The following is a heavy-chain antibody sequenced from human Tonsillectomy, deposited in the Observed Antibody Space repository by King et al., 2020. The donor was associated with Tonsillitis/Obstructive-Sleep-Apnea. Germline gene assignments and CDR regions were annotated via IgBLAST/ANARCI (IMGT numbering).Heavy chain of an antibody. D-gene: IGHD6-6*01. J-gene: IGHJ3*02. CDR1: GFTFSSYS. CDR2: ISSSSSYI. Sequence: VQLVESGGGLVKPGGSLRLSCAASGFTFSSYSMNWVRQAPGKGLEWVSSISSSSSYIYYADSVKGRFTISRDNANNSLYLQMNSLRAEDMAVYYCARAPRYSISSGDAFDIWGHGTMVTVSS. CDR3: ARAPRYSISSGDAFDI. V-gene: IGHV3-21*01.